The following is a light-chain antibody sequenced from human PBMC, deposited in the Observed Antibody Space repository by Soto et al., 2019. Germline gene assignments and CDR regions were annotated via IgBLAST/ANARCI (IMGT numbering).Light chain of an antibody. CDR3: QQHNNWPGAET. V-gene: IGKV3-15*01. CDR2: GAS. J-gene: IGKJ1*01. Sequence: ELVITQSPATLSVSPGERATLSCRASQIVSSNLALYQQKPGQAPRQLIYGASTRATGIPARFSGSGSGTEFTLTISSPQPEDFEVYYCQQHNNWPGAETFGQGTKVEIK. CDR1: QIVSSN.